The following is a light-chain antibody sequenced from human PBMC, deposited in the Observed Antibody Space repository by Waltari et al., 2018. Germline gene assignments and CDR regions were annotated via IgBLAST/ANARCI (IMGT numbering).Light chain of an antibody. CDR3: QLRSKWLRT. J-gene: IGKJ1*01. V-gene: IGKV1-27*01. Sequence: DIQMTQSPSSLSASVGDRVTITCRASQAISNYLAWYQHKPGKVPKLLIYAASTLQSGVPSRFSGSRSGTDFTLTISSLQPEDFAVYYCQLRSKWLRTFGQGTKVEV. CDR2: AAS. CDR1: QAISNY.